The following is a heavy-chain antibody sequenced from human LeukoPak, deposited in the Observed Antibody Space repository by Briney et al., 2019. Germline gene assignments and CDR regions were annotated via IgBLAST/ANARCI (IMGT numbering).Heavy chain of an antibody. CDR3: GRFKTYFDS. CDR1: GFIISSYE. J-gene: IGHJ4*02. V-gene: IGHV3-48*03. Sequence: GGSLRLSCAASGFIISSYEMTWVRQAPGKGLEWLSYISPAENIHYADSVKGRFTISRDNAKNSVFLQMNSLRGEDTAAYYCGRFKTYFDSWGQGTLVTVSS. CDR2: ISPAENI.